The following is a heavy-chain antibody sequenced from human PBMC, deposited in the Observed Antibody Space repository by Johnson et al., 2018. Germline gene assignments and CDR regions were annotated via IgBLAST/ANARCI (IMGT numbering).Heavy chain of an antibody. CDR1: GFTFSTFA. J-gene: IGHJ3*02. V-gene: IGHV3-9*01. Sequence: VQLGESGGGLVKPGGSLRLSCAASGFTFSTFAMNWVRQAPGKGLEWVSSITWNGDTTGYADSVKGRFTISRDNPKNSLYLQMNTLRTEDTAFYYCAKELGQGGDGYLIGAFDIWGQGTMVTASS. CDR3: AKELGQGGDGYLIGAFDI. CDR2: ITWNGDTT. D-gene: IGHD5-24*01.